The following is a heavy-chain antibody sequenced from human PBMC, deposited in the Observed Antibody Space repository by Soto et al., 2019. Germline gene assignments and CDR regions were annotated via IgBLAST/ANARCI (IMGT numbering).Heavy chain of an antibody. CDR2: INHSGST. D-gene: IGHD4-4*01. CDR1: GGSFSGYY. J-gene: IGHJ6*03. Sequence: QVQLQQWGAGLLKPSETLSLTCAVYGGSFSGYYWSWIRQPPGKGLEWCGEINHSGSTNYNPSLKSRVTISVDTSKNQFSLKLSSVTAADTAVYYCARGARGVTTPAKTSYYMDVWGKGTTVTVSS. CDR3: ARGARGVTTPAKTSYYMDV. V-gene: IGHV4-34*01.